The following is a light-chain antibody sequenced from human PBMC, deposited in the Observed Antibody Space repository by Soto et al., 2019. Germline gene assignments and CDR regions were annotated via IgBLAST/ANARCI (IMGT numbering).Light chain of an antibody. V-gene: IGLV2-14*03. Sequence: QSVLTQPASVSGSPGQSITVSCTGTSSDVGRFNYVSWYQHRPGKAPKLIIYDVSNRPSGVSNHFSGSKSGNTASLTISGLQAEDEADYYCCSYSSSSTPYVFGTGTKLTVL. CDR3: CSYSSSSTPYV. J-gene: IGLJ1*01. CDR2: DVS. CDR1: SSDVGRFNY.